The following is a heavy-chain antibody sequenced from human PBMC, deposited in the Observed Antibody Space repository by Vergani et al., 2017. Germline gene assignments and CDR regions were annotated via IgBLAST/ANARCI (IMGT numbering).Heavy chain of an antibody. J-gene: IGHJ4*02. CDR1: GFTFSSYA. D-gene: IGHD2-2*01. V-gene: IGHV3-23*01. Sequence: EVQLLESGGGLVQPGGSLRLPCAAPGFTFSSYAMSWVREAPGKGLEWVSAIRGSGGSTYYADSVTGRCTISRDNSKKTLYLQMNSLRAEDTAVYYSAKAEVVPAAIDYWGQGSLVTVSS. CDR2: IRGSGGST. CDR3: AKAEVVPAAIDY.